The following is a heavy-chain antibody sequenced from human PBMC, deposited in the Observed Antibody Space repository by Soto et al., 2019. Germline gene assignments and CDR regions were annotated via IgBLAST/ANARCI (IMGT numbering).Heavy chain of an antibody. D-gene: IGHD3-10*01. CDR2: IWYDGSNK. CDR3: ARDRSLPYYYYGMDV. CDR1: GFTFSSYG. V-gene: IGHV3-33*01. Sequence: QVQLVESGGGVVQPGRSLRLSCAASGFTFSSYGMHWVRQAPGKGLEWVAVIWYDGSNKYYADSVKGRFTISRDNSKNTLYLQMNSLRAEDTAVYYSARDRSLPYYYYGMDVWGQGTTVTVSS. J-gene: IGHJ6*02.